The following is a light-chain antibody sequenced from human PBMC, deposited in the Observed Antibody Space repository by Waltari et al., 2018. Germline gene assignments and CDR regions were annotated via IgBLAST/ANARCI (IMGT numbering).Light chain of an antibody. Sequence: VILTQSPATLSLSPGERATLSCRASQSVSSYLAWYQQKPGQAPRLLIYGASSRGTGIPDRFSGSGSGTEFTLTISSLEPEDFAVYYCQKYSSSPFTFGPGTKLDIK. CDR3: QKYSSSPFT. V-gene: IGKV3-20*01. CDR2: GAS. J-gene: IGKJ3*01. CDR1: QSVSSY.